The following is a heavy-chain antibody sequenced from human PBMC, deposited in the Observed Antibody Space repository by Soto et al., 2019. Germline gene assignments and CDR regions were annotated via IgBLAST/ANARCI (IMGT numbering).Heavy chain of an antibody. CDR1: GGSISRNGYF. J-gene: IGHJ4*02. V-gene: IGHV4-39*01. D-gene: IGHD2-21*02. Sequence: HLQLQESGPGLVKPSESLSLTCTVTGGSISRNGYFWGWIRQPPGKGLEWIGSSFYTGNTYYNSSFQSRLLVFVDTSNNRFSLRLGSVTAADTAVYYCVGVTSTRPILDFGGQGTLVSLSS. CDR3: VGVTSTRPILDF. CDR2: SFYTGNT.